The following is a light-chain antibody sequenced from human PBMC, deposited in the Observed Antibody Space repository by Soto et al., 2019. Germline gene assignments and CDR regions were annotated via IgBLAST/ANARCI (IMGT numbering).Light chain of an antibody. CDR1: ELGDKY. CDR3: QAWESSVV. V-gene: IGLV3-1*01. CDR2: QDT. J-gene: IGLJ3*02. Sequence: SYELTQPPSVSVSPGQTASITCSGNELGDKYVSWYQQKAGQSPVLVIYQDTERPSGIPERFSGSNSGNTATLTISETQAMDEADYYCQAWESSVVFGGGTKVTVL.